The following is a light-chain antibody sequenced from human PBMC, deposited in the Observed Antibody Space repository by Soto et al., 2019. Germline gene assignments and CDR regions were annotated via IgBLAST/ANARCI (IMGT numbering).Light chain of an antibody. CDR3: QQFYTWPLT. CDR1: QSVSSN. V-gene: IGKV3-15*01. J-gene: IGKJ3*01. Sequence: EIVMTQSPATLSVSPGEGATLSCRASQSVSSNLAWYQQKPGQAPRLVLYHASTRATGIPDRFSGSGSGTEFTLTIASLPSEDFAVYYCQQFYTWPLTFGPGTKVDIK. CDR2: HAS.